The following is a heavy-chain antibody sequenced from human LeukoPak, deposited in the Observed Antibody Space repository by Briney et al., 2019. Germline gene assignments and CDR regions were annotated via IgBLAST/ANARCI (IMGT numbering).Heavy chain of an antibody. V-gene: IGHV4-39*02. D-gene: IGHD6-19*01. J-gene: IGHJ4*02. CDR3: ARDSGYSSGWYGTHFDY. CDR1: GGSISSSSYY. Sequence: SETLSLTCTVSGGSISSSSYYWGWIRQPPGKGLEWIGSIYYSGGTYYNPSLKSRVTISVDTSKNQFSLTLSSVTAADTAVYYCARDSGYSSGWYGTHFDYWGQGTLVTVSS. CDR2: IYYSGGT.